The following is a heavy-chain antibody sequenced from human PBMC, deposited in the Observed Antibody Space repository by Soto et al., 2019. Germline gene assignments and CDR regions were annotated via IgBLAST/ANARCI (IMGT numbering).Heavy chain of an antibody. D-gene: IGHD2-2*03. CDR2: ISSSGSTI. CDR3: ARGSPSLGYCSSTSCSANFDY. CDR1: GFTFSDYY. J-gene: IGHJ4*02. V-gene: IGHV3-11*01. Sequence: QVQLVESGGGLVKPGGSLRLSCAASGFTFSDYYMSWIRQAPGKGLEWVSYISSSGSTIYYADSVKGRFTISRDNAKNSLSLQMNSLRAEDTAVYYCARGSPSLGYCSSTSCSANFDYWGQGTLVTVSS.